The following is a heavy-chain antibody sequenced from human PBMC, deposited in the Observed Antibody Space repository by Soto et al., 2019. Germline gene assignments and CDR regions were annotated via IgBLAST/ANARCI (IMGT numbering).Heavy chain of an antibody. V-gene: IGHV5-51*01. CDR1: ENTFSSYW. CDR2: IYPDDSDT. D-gene: IGHD3-16*01. J-gene: IGHJ5*02. Sequence: GESLKISCKGSENTFSSYWIAWVRQLPGKGLECMGIIYPDDSDTRYSPSFQGQVTISVNKSITTAYLQWSSLKASDTAMYYCARPTGGGRHLCFDPWGQGNQVTVS. CDR3: ARPTGGGRHLCFDP.